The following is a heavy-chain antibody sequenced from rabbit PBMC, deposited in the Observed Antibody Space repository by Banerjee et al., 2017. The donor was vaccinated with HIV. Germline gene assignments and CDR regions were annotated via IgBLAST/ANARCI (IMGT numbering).Heavy chain of an antibody. CDR3: ARDRVVVAGVGYFNL. CDR2: IDPVFGST. V-gene: IGHV1S7*01. D-gene: IGHD4-1*01. J-gene: IGHJ4*01. Sequence: QLKESGGGLVQPGGSLKLSCKASGFDFSSYYMSWVRQAPGKGLEWIGYIDPVFGSTYYASWVNGRFTISSHNAQNTLYLQLNSLTAADTATYFCARDRVVVAGVGYFNLWGQGTLVTVS. CDR1: GFDFSSYY.